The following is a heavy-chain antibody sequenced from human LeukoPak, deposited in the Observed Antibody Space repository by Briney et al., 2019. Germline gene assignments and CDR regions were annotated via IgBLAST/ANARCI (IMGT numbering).Heavy chain of an antibody. J-gene: IGHJ4*02. CDR3: AKDRPNYYGSNGHYYRRDGDY. Sequence: GGSLRLSCAASGFTFSIYSITWVRQAPGKGLQWVSSITSSGDGTYYADSVKGRFTISRDNSENMLYLQMNSLRVEDTAVYFCAKDRPNYYGSNGHYYRRDGDYWGQGTLVTVSS. CDR1: GFTFSIYS. V-gene: IGHV3-23*01. CDR2: ITSSGDGT. D-gene: IGHD3-22*01.